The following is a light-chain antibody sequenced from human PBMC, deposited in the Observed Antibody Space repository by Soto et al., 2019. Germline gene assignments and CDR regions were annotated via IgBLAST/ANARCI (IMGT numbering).Light chain of an antibody. CDR1: QSISNW. CDR2: DAS. Sequence: DIQMTQSPSTLSASLLDRVTITCLASQSISNWLAWYQQKPGKAPKLLIYDASSLESGVSLRFSGSGSGTEFTLTISSLQPDDFATYYCQQYNSYSRTFGQGTKVDIK. V-gene: IGKV1-5*01. CDR3: QQYNSYSRT. J-gene: IGKJ1*01.